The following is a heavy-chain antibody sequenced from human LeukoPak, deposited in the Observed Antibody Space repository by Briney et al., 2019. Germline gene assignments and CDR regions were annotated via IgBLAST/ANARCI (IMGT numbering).Heavy chain of an antibody. D-gene: IGHD2-21*02. V-gene: IGHV4-39*07. CDR3: ARSPVVVTAMPPDY. J-gene: IGHJ4*02. CDR1: GGSISSSSYY. CDR2: IYYSGST. Sequence: SETLSLTCTVSGGSISSSSYYWGWIRQPPGKGLEWIGSIYYSGSTYYNPSLKSRVTISVDTSKNQFSLKLSSVTAADTAVYYCARSPVVVTAMPPDYWGQGTLVTVSS.